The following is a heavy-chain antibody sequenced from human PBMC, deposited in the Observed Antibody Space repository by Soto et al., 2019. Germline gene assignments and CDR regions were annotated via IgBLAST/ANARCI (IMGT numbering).Heavy chain of an antibody. CDR2: INDYGTTI. CDR1: GFNLGSYW. D-gene: IGHD1-1*01. CDR3: ARGGLEPFDY. V-gene: IGHV3-74*01. J-gene: IGHJ4*02. Sequence: LRLSCAASGFNLGSYWMHWVRQAPGKGLVWVSRINDYGTTINYAESVEGRFTISRDDAKSEVYLQMNNLRAEDTAVYYCARGGLEPFDYWGQGALVTVS.